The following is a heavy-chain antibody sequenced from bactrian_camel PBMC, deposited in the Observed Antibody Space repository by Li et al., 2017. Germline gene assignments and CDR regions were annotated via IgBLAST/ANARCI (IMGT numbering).Heavy chain of an antibody. V-gene: IGHV3S53*01. CDR3: AARGPYCYTKLSVADFTY. CDR2: IAGDGRT. Sequence: VQLVESGGGSAQAGGSMRLDCAVSGDTASVYSLAWFRQAPGKEREGVAAIAGDGRTDYADSVKGRFTISRDGAKNTVYLQMNSLKPEDTAMYYCAARGPYCYTKLSVADFTYWGQGTQVTVS. J-gene: IGHJ6*01. CDR1: GDTASVYS. D-gene: IGHD2*01.